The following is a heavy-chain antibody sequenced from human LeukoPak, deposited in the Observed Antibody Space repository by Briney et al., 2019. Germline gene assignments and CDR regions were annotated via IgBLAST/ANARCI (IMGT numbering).Heavy chain of an antibody. Sequence: GASVKVSCKASGYLFIVYNIHWVRQAPGQGLEWMGWINPNTGDTNYAQKFQGRVTMTRDTSISTAYMELRSLTYEDTALYYCARRFDYGNHAFHHYYMDVWGKGTTVSVSS. CDR2: INPNTGDT. CDR1: GYLFIVYN. J-gene: IGHJ6*03. D-gene: IGHD4-11*01. V-gene: IGHV1-2*02. CDR3: ARRFDYGNHAFHHYYMDV.